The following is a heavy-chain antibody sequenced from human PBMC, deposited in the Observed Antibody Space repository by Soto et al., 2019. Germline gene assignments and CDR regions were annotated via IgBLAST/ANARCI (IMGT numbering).Heavy chain of an antibody. CDR2: ISGSGGST. CDR3: AKDQHSSSWDAEYFQH. V-gene: IGHV3-23*01. D-gene: IGHD6-13*01. J-gene: IGHJ1*01. CDR1: GFLFSSYG. Sequence: PGGSLRLSYAASGFLFSSYGMHWVRQAPGKGLEWVSAISGSGGSTSYADSVKGRFTISRDNSKNTLYLQMNSLRAEDTAVYYCAKDQHSSSWDAEYFQHWGQGTLVTVSS.